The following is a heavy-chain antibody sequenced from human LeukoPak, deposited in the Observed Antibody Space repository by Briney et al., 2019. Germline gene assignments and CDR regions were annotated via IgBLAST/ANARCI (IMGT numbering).Heavy chain of an antibody. Sequence: ASVKVSCKVSGYTLTELSMHWVRQAPGKGLEWMGGFDPEDGETTYAQKFQGRVTMTEDTSTDTAYMELSSLRSEDTAVYYCATAPRAGIMGWSVVDYWGQGTLVTVSS. V-gene: IGHV1-24*01. CDR1: GYTLTELS. CDR3: ATAPRAGIMGWSVVDY. D-gene: IGHD3-16*01. CDR2: FDPEDGET. J-gene: IGHJ4*02.